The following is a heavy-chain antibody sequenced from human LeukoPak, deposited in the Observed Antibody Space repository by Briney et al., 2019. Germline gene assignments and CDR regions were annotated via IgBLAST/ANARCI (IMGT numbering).Heavy chain of an antibody. J-gene: IGHJ5*02. CDR1: GGTFSSYA. CDR3: ARDWPHRHYYDSSGANWFDP. Sequence: ASVKVSCKASGGTFSSYAISWVRQAPGQGLEWMGGIIPIFGTANYAQKFQGRVTITADKSTSTAYMELSSLRSEDTAVYYCARDWPHRHYYDSSGANWFDPWGQGTLVTVSS. CDR2: IIPIFGTA. V-gene: IGHV1-69*06. D-gene: IGHD3-22*01.